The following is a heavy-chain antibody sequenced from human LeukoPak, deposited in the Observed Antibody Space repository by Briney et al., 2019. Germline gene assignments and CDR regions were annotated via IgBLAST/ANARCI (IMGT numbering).Heavy chain of an antibody. Sequence: GGSLRLSCVASGFTFNNYAMHWVRQAPGKGLEWVSTINGNGAATYYADSFKGRFLISSDDSKSTVYLRMNKLRVEDSGLYYCANGLAASGNFLLRDYYYFIDVWGKGTTVIVS. D-gene: IGHD1-26*01. J-gene: IGHJ6*03. CDR1: GFTFNNYA. V-gene: IGHV3-23*01. CDR3: ANGLAASGNFLLRDYYYFIDV. CDR2: INGNGAAT.